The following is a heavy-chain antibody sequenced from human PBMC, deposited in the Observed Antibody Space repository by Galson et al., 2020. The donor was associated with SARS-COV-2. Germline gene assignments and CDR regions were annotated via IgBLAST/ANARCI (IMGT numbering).Heavy chain of an antibody. CDR2: IYWGGPT. CDR3: ASPNDRESFDP. J-gene: IGHJ5*02. Sequence: SETLSLTCTVSGGSLTNNNYYWGWIRKPPGKGLEWIGGIYWGGPTYYSPSFNSRITISVDTSKNQFSLALSSVTAADTAGYYCASPNDRESFDPWGQGTLVTVSS. CDR1: GGSLTNNNYY. V-gene: IGHV4-39*01. D-gene: IGHD1-1*01.